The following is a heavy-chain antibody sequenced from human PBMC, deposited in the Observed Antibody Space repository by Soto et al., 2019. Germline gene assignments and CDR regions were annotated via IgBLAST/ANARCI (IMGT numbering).Heavy chain of an antibody. CDR3: AHSAGYCSSTSCPYYFDY. J-gene: IGHJ4*02. D-gene: IGHD2-2*01. Sequence: SGPTLVNHTQTLTLTCTFSGFSLSTRGVGVGWIRQPPGKALEWLALIYWDDDKRYSPSLKSRLTITKDTSKNQVVLTMTNMDPVDTATYYCAHSAGYCSSTSCPYYFDYWGQGTLVTVSS. V-gene: IGHV2-5*02. CDR1: GFSLSTRGVG. CDR2: IYWDDDK.